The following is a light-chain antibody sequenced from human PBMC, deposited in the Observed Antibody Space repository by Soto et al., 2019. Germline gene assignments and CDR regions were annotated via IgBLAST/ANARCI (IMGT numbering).Light chain of an antibody. CDR1: QSVSSY. CDR2: DAS. J-gene: IGKJ4*01. CDR3: QKYNSAPLT. V-gene: IGKV3-11*01. Sequence: EIVLTQSPATLSLSPGERATLSCRASQSVSSYLAWYQQKPGQAPRLLIYDASTLQSGVPSRFSGSGSGTDFTLTISSLQPEDVATYYCQKYNSAPLTFGGGTKVEIK.